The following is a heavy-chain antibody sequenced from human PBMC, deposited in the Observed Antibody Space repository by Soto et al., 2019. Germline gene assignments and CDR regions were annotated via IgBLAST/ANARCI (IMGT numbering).Heavy chain of an antibody. CDR2: IYSGGGT. J-gene: IGHJ5*02. CDR1: GFTVSSSY. Sequence: EVQLVESGGGLIQPGGSLRLSCAASGFTVSSSYMSWVRQAPGKGLEWVSVIYSGGGTYYADSVKGRFTVSRDNSKNTLYLQMNSLRGEDTAVYHCTRDPGYDSGTLSFDPWGQGILVTVSS. CDR3: TRDPGYDSGTLSFDP. V-gene: IGHV3-53*01. D-gene: IGHD3-10*01.